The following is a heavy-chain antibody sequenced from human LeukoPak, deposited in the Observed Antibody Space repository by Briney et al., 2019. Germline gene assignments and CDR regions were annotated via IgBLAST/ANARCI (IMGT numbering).Heavy chain of an antibody. CDR3: ARSRDFDY. CDR2: ISIGSSTI. Sequence: PGGSLRLSCAGSGFTFSSHSMNWVRQAPGKGLEWVSYISIGSSTIYYADSVKGQFTISRDNAKNSLYLQMNSLRDEDTAVYYCARSRDFDYWGQGTLVTVSS. J-gene: IGHJ4*02. CDR1: GFTFSSHS. V-gene: IGHV3-48*02.